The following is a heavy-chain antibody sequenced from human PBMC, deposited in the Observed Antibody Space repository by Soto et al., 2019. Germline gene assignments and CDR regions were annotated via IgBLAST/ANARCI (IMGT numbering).Heavy chain of an antibody. CDR3: ARPKGVAHAVWYFDL. CDR1: GDYVTSHY. D-gene: IGHD2-8*01. CDR2: VYHSEKT. Sequence: QVQLQESGPGLVKPSETLSPTCTVSGDYVTSHYWSWIRQPPGKGLEWIGYVYHSEKTDSSPSLKGRGTISVDTAKDQISLSLTSVTAADTAIYSCARPKGVAHAVWYFDLWGRGTLVTVSS. V-gene: IGHV4-59*08. J-gene: IGHJ2*01.